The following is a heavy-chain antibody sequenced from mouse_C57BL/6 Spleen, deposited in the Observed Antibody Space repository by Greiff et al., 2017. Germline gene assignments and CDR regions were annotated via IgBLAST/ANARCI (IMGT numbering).Heavy chain of an antibody. D-gene: IGHD1-1*01. CDR1: GYAFSSYW. CDR3: AKRITTDVMDY. Sequence: VQRVESGAELVKPGASVKISCKASGYAFSSYWMHWVKQRPGQGLEWIGQIHPGDGDTNYNEKFKGKATLTVDKSSSTAYMQLSSLTSEDSAVXSSAKRITTDVMDYWGQGTSVTVSS. CDR2: IHPGDGDT. V-gene: IGHV1-80*01. J-gene: IGHJ4*01.